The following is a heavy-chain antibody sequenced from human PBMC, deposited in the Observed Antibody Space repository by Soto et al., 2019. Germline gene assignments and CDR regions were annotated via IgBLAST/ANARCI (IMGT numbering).Heavy chain of an antibody. CDR2: IIPILGIA. D-gene: IGHD4-17*01. CDR3: ARASYGDYPST. Sequence: QVQLVQSGAEVKKPGSSVKVSCKASGGTFSSYTISWVRQAPGQGLEWMGRIIPILGIANYAQKFQGRVTXTAXKSTSTAYMELSSLRSEDTAVYYCARASYGDYPSTWGQGTLVTVSS. V-gene: IGHV1-69*02. J-gene: IGHJ5*02. CDR1: GGTFSSYT.